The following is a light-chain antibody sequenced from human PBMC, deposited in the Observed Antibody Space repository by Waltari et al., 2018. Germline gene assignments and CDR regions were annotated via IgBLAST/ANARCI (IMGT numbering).Light chain of an antibody. CDR3: QVWDSGSDHYV. J-gene: IGLJ1*01. V-gene: IGLV3-21*02. Sequence: SYVLTQPPSVSVAPGQPASISCGGNDIGSKRVLWYQQKSGQAPVLVVYDDRYRPSGIPERFSGSNSGKTATLTISRVDAGDEADYYCQVWDSGSDHYVFGPGTKVTVL. CDR1: DIGSKR. CDR2: DDR.